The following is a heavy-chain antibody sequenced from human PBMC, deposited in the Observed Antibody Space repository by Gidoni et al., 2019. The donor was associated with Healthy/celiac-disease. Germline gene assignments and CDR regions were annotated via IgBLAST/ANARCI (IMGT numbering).Heavy chain of an antibody. Sequence: STYYADSVKGRFTISRDNSKNTLYLQMNSLRAEDTAVYYCARAVSRYGMDVWGQGTTVTVSS. D-gene: IGHD4-4*01. J-gene: IGHJ6*02. V-gene: IGHV3-66*01. CDR3: ARAVSRYGMDV. CDR2: ST.